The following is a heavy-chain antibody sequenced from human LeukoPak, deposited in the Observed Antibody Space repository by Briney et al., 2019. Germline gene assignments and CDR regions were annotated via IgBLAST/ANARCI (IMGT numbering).Heavy chain of an antibody. CDR1: GGSISSGDYY. CDR2: IYYSGST. Sequence: PSETLSLTCTVSGGSISSGDYYWSWIRQPPGKGLERIGYIYYSGSTYYNPSLKSRVTISVDTSKNQFSLKLSSVAAADTAVYYCARGSYGDYPTNDYWGQGTLVTVSS. J-gene: IGHJ4*02. V-gene: IGHV4-30-4*01. CDR3: ARGSYGDYPTNDY. D-gene: IGHD4-17*01.